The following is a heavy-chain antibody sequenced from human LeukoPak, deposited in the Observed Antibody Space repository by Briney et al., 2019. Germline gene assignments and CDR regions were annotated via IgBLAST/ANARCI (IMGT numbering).Heavy chain of an antibody. CDR2: IHPGNSET. CDR3: ARRLSTIAISAANDY. Sequence: GESLKISCKGSGYSFSSYWIAWVRQMPGKGLEWMGIIHPGNSETTYNPSFKGHVTMSADKSISTAYLQWSSLEDTDTAKYCCARRLSTIAISAANDYWGQGTLVTVSS. J-gene: IGHJ4*02. CDR1: GYSFSSYW. D-gene: IGHD6-13*01. V-gene: IGHV5-51*01.